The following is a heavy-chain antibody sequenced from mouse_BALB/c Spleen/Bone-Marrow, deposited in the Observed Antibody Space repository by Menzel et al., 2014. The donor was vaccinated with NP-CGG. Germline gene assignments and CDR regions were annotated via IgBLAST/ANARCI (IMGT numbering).Heavy chain of an antibody. CDR3: ARLGSSYWYFDV. Sequence: QVQLQQSGAELARPGASVKLSCKASGYTFTSYWMQWVKQRPGQGLEWIGAIYPGDGDTRYTQKFKGKATLTADKSSSTAYMQLSSLASEDSAVYYCARLGSSYWYFDVWGAGTTVTVSS. CDR1: GYTFTSYW. V-gene: IGHV1-87*01. D-gene: IGHD1-1*01. CDR2: IYPGDGDT. J-gene: IGHJ1*01.